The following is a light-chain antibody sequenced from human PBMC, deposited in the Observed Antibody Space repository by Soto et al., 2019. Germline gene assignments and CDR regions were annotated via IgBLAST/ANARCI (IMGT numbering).Light chain of an antibody. J-gene: IGLJ1*01. Sequence: QSVVTQPASVSGSPGQSISISCIGTSSDVGAFNYVSWYQHHPGKAPQLIIYDVTSRPSGVSNRFSASKSGNTASLTISGLQAEDEADYYCSSYTTRNTEVFGTGTKVTVL. CDR3: SSYTTRNTEV. V-gene: IGLV2-14*03. CDR2: DVT. CDR1: SSDVGAFNY.